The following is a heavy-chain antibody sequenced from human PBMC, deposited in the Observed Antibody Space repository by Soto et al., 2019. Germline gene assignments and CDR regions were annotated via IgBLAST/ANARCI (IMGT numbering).Heavy chain of an antibody. CDR3: ARVRAEWLLFFDY. V-gene: IGHV4-59*01. CDR2: IYYSGST. CDR1: GGSISSYY. J-gene: IGHJ4*02. D-gene: IGHD3-3*01. Sequence: PSETLSLTCTVSGGSISSYYWSWIRQPPGKGLEWIGYIYYSGSTNYNPSLKSRVTISVDTSKNQFSLKLSSVTAADTAVYYCARVRAEWLLFFDYWGQGTLVTVSS.